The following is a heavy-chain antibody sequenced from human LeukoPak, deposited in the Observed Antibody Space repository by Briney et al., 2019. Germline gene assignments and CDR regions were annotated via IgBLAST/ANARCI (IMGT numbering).Heavy chain of an antibody. V-gene: IGHV4-30-4*08. D-gene: IGHD2-15*01. J-gene: IGHJ5*02. CDR1: GGSISSGDYY. CDR3: AREVVVAATWFDP. CDR2: IYDSGST. Sequence: SQTLSLTCTVSGGSISSGDYYWSWIRQPPGKGLEWIGYIYDSGSTYYNPSLKGRATISVDTSKNQFSLKVSSVTAAGTAVYECAREVVVAATWFDPWGQGTLVTVSS.